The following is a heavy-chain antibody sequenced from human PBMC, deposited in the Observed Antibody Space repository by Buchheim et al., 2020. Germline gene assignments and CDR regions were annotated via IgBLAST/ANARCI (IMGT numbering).Heavy chain of an antibody. CDR2: ISAYNGNT. CDR1: GYTFTSYG. CDR3: ARAPYGSGSDTFDY. D-gene: IGHD3-10*01. V-gene: IGHV1-18*01. Sequence: QVQLVQSGAEVKKPGASAKVSCKASGYTFTSYGISWVRQAPGQGLEWMGWISAYNGNTKYAQKFQGRVTMTTDTYTSKAYMELRSLRHDDPAVYYCARAPYGSGSDTFDYWGQGTL. J-gene: IGHJ4*02.